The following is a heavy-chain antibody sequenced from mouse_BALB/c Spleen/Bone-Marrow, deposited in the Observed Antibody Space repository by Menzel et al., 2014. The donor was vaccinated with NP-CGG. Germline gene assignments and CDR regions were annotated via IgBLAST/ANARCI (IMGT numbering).Heavy chain of an antibody. CDR3: ARRGYYGTFLFAY. V-gene: IGHV3-2*02. CDR1: GYSITSDSA. J-gene: IGHJ3*01. D-gene: IGHD2-1*01. CDR2: ISYSGST. Sequence: EVKLVDSGPGLVKPSQSLSLTCTVTGYSITSDSAWNWIRQFPGNKLEWMAYISYSGSTTYNPSLKSRISITRDTSKNQFFLQLNSVTTEDTATYYCARRGYYGTFLFAYWGQGTLVTVSA.